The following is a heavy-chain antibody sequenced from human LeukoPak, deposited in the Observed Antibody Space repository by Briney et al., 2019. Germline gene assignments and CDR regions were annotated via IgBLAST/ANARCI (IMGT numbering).Heavy chain of an antibody. D-gene: IGHD4-17*01. Sequence: PGGSLRLSCAASGFTFTSFWIRWVRQTPGKGLVWVSAISPDGTTTRYADYVKGRITISRDNAKNTVYLQMNSLRGEDTVVYYCTRDRTTVTLFDYWGQGTLVTVSS. CDR1: GFTFTSFW. V-gene: IGHV3-74*01. J-gene: IGHJ4*02. CDR2: ISPDGTTT. CDR3: TRDRTTVTLFDY.